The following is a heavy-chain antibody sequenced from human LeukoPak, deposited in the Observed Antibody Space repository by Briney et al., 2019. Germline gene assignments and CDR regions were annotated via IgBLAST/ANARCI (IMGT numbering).Heavy chain of an antibody. V-gene: IGHV3-15*01. D-gene: IGHD5-24*01. CDR1: GLTFSNAW. CDR3: TRTYKAYYFDY. Sequence: GGSLRLSCAASGLTFSNAWMSWFRQAPGKGLEWVGRIKSKTDAGTTDYAAPVKGRFTISRDDSKNTLYLQMNSLKTEDTAVYYCTRTYKAYYFDYWGQGTLVTVSS. CDR2: IKSKTDAGTT. J-gene: IGHJ4*02.